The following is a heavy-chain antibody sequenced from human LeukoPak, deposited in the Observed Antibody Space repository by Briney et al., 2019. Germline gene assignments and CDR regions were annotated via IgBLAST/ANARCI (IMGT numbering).Heavy chain of an antibody. J-gene: IGHJ6*03. CDR3: ARRGIVVVPAAYYYYYYMDV. Sequence: SETLSLTCAVYGGSFSGYYWSWIRQPPGKGLEWIGEINHSGSTNYNPSLKSRATISVDTSKNQFSLKLSSVTAADTAVYYCARRGIVVVPAAYYYYYYMDVWGKGTTVTISS. CDR1: GGSFSGYY. CDR2: INHSGST. D-gene: IGHD2-2*01. V-gene: IGHV4-34*01.